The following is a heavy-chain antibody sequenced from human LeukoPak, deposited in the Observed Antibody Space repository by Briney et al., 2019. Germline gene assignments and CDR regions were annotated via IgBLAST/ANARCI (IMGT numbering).Heavy chain of an antibody. CDR3: ARWGVLELGFDY. Sequence: SGGSLRLSCAASGFTFSDYYMSWIRQAPGKGLEWVSYISSSRSYTNYADSVKGRFTISRDNAKNSLYLQMNSLRAEDTAVYYCARWGVLELGFDYWGQGTLVTVSS. D-gene: IGHD1-7*01. V-gene: IGHV3-11*06. CDR1: GFTFSDYY. J-gene: IGHJ4*02. CDR2: ISSSRSYT.